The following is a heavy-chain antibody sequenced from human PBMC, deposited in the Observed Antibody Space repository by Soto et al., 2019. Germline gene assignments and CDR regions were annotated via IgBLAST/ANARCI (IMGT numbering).Heavy chain of an antibody. CDR3: ARDLTAADY. J-gene: IGHJ4*02. D-gene: IGHD2-21*02. CDR2: INPSGGST. Sequence: QVQLMQSGAEVKKPGAAVTISCKASGYTFTSYYIHWVRQAPRQGLEWMAIINPSGGSTNYAQKFQGRVTVTRDTSTSTVNMELSSLSSEDTAVYYCARDLTAADYWGQGTLVTVYS. V-gene: IGHV1-46*01. CDR1: GYTFTSYY.